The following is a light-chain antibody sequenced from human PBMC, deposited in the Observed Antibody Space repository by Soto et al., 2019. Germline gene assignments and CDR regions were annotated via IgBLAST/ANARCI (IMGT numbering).Light chain of an antibody. Sequence: DIVMTQSPDTLAVSLGERATINWKSSNSVFYSSNNMNYLAWYQQKPGQAPKLLIKWASIRESGVPDRFSGSGSGTDFTLTISSLQAEDVAVYYCQQYYTTPPYTFGQGTKLEIK. CDR3: QQYYTTPPYT. CDR2: WAS. J-gene: IGKJ2*01. CDR1: NSVFYSSNNMNY. V-gene: IGKV4-1*01.